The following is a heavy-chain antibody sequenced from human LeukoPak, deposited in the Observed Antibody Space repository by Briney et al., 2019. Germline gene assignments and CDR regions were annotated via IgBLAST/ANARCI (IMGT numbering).Heavy chain of an antibody. CDR2: IYYSGST. CDR3: ARSYCSSTSCYDAFDI. Sequence: SETLSLTCTVSGGSISSYYWSWIRQPPGKGLEWIGYIYYSGSTNYNPSLKSRVTISVDTSKNQSSLKLSSVTAADTAVYYCARSYCSSTSCYDAFDIWGQGTMVTVSS. J-gene: IGHJ3*02. D-gene: IGHD2-2*01. CDR1: GGSISSYY. V-gene: IGHV4-59*01.